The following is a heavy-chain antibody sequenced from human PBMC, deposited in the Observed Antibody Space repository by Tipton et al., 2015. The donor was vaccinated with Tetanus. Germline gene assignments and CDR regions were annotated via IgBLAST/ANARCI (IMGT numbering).Heavy chain of an antibody. J-gene: IGHJ4*02. CDR1: GFTFSSYA. Sequence: SLRLSCAASGFTFSSYAMHWVRQAPGKGLEWVAVISYDGSNKYYADSVKGRFTISRDNSKNTLYLQMNSLRAEDTAVYYCARDLYCSGGSCYSSYFDYWGQGTLVTVSS. CDR3: ARDLYCSGGSCYSSYFDY. V-gene: IGHV3-30-3*01. D-gene: IGHD2-15*01. CDR2: ISYDGSNK.